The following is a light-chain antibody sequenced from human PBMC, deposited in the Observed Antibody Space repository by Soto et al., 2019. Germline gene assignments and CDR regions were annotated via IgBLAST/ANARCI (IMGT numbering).Light chain of an antibody. J-gene: IGLJ2*01. CDR1: SGSIASNY. V-gene: IGLV6-57*04. Sequence: NFMLTQPHSVSESPGETVTISCTRSSGSIASNYVQWYQQRPGSAPTTVIYEDNQRPSGVPDRFSGSIDSSSNSASLTISGLKTEDEADYYCQSYDSSNRGVVFGGGTQLTVL. CDR3: QSYDSSNRGVV. CDR2: EDN.